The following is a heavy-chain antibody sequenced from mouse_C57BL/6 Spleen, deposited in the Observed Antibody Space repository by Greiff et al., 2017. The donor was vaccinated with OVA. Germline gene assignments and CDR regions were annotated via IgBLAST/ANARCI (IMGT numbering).Heavy chain of an antibody. J-gene: IGHJ2*01. Sequence: QVQLQQSGPGLVQPSQSLSITCTVSGFSLTSYGVHWVRQSPGKGLEWLGVIWSGGSTDYNAAFISRLSTSKDNSKSQVFFKMNSLQADDTAIYYCARTSYYYGSSPYYFDYWGQGTTLTVSS. CDR1: GFSLTSYG. CDR3: ARTSYYYGSSPYYFDY. D-gene: IGHD1-1*01. V-gene: IGHV2-2*01. CDR2: IWSGGST.